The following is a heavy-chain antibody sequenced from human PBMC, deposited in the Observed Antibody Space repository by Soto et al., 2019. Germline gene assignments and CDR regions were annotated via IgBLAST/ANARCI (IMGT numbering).Heavy chain of an antibody. D-gene: IGHD5-18*01. CDR3: ARGGQRWIQFRYCYYGMDV. CDR1: GGTFSSYA. CDR2: IIPIFGTA. V-gene: IGHV1-69*13. Sequence: SVKVSCKASGGTFSSYAISWVRQAPGQGLEWMGGIIPIFGTANYAQKFQGRVTITADESTSTAYMELSSLRSEDTAVYYCARGGQRWIQFRYCYYGMDVWGQGTTVTVYS. J-gene: IGHJ6*02.